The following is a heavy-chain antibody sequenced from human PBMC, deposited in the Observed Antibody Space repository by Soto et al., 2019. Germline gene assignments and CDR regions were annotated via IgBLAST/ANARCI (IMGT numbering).Heavy chain of an antibody. Sequence: EVQLLESGGGLVQPGGSLRLSYAASGFTFSSYAMSWVRQAPGKGLEWVSGMSGGGGSTSYADSVTGRFTISRDNSKNTLYLQMNSLRAEDTAVYYCAKSKVGYSGYHYGSRGDYFDFWGQGTLVTVSS. D-gene: IGHD5-12*01. CDR3: AKSKVGYSGYHYGSRGDYFDF. CDR2: MSGGGGST. CDR1: GFTFSSYA. V-gene: IGHV3-23*01. J-gene: IGHJ4*02.